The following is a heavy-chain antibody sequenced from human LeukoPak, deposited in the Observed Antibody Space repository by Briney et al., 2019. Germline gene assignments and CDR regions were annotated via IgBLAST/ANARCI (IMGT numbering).Heavy chain of an antibody. Sequence: PSETLSLTCTVSGGSISSYYWSWIRQPPGKGLEWIGYIYYSGSTNYNPSLKSRVTISVDTSKNQFSLKLCSVTAADTAVYYCARDCGGDSYYFDYWGQGTLVTVSS. J-gene: IGHJ4*02. CDR1: GGSISSYY. CDR2: IYYSGST. D-gene: IGHD2-21*02. CDR3: ARDCGGDSYYFDY. V-gene: IGHV4-59*01.